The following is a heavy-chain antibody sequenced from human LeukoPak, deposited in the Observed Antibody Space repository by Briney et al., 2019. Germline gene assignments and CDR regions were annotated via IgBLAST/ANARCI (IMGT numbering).Heavy chain of an antibody. Sequence: SETLSLTCTVSGGSISSGSYYWSWIRQPAGKGLEWIGRIYTSGSTNYNPSLKSRVTISVDTSKNQFSLKLSSVTAADTAVYYCARYTMVVTGGRWFDPWGQGTLVTVSS. CDR2: IYTSGST. D-gene: IGHD4-23*01. J-gene: IGHJ5*02. CDR3: ARYTMVVTGGRWFDP. V-gene: IGHV4-61*02. CDR1: GGSISSGSYY.